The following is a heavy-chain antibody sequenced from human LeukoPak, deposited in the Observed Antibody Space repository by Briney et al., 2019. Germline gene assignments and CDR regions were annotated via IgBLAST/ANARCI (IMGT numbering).Heavy chain of an antibody. CDR3: ARGHYDFWSGYYSAHPRHYYFDY. CDR1: GGSFSGYY. J-gene: IGHJ4*02. Sequence: PSETLSLTCAVYGGSFSGYYGSWIRQPPGKRLEWIGEINHSGSTNYAPSLKSRVTISVDTSKNPFSLKLSSVTAADTAVYYCARGHYDFWSGYYSAHPRHYYFDYWGPGTLVTVSS. D-gene: IGHD3-3*01. CDR2: INHSGST. V-gene: IGHV4-34*01.